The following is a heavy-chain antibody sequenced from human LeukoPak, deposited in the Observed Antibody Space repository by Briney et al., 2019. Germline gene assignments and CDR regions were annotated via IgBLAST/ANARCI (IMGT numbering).Heavy chain of an antibody. D-gene: IGHD4-17*01. CDR3: AKDRYGDFAY. V-gene: IGHV3-21*04. CDR2: ISTSNSYI. J-gene: IGHJ4*02. CDR1: GFTFSDYH. Sequence: GGSLRLSCVVSGFTFSDYHMNWVRQAPGKGLEWVSSISTSNSYIYYADSLTGRFTISRDNAKNSLYLQMNSLRAEDTALYYCAKDRYGDFAYWGQGTLVTVSS.